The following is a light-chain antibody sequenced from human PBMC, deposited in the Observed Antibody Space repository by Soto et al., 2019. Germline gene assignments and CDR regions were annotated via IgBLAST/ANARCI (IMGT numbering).Light chain of an antibody. CDR3: QQYNNWPPWT. CDR2: GAS. J-gene: IGKJ1*01. CDR1: QSVSSN. V-gene: IGKV3-15*01. Sequence: EIVMTQSPATLSVSPGERATLCCRASQSVSSNLAWYQQKPGQAPRLLIYGASTRATGIAARFSGSGSGTEFTLTISSLQSEDFAVYYCQQYNNWPPWTFGQGTKVDIK.